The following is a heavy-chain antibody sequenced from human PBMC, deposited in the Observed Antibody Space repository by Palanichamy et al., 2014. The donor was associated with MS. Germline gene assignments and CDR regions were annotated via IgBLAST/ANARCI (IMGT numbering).Heavy chain of an antibody. V-gene: IGHV1-18*01. J-gene: IGHJ4*02. Sequence: QVQPVQSGAEVKKPGASVKVSCKASGYTFINYGIAWVRQAPGQGLEWMGWISAYNGDTKYAQKFQGRVTMTTDTSTSTAYMELRSLKLDDTAVYFCARDCSGGSCYSDHWGQGTLVTVSS. D-gene: IGHD2-15*01. CDR3: ARDCSGGSCYSDH. CDR1: GYTFINYG. CDR2: ISAYNGDT.